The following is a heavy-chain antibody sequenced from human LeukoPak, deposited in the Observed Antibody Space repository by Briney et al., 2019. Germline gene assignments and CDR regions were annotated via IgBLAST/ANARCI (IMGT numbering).Heavy chain of an antibody. CDR3: AKDLEPQLVGAADY. V-gene: IGHV3-30*02. CDR2: IWYGGSNK. CDR1: GFTFSTYT. D-gene: IGHD1-26*01. Sequence: GGSLRLSCAASGFTFSTYTMHWVRQAPGKGLEWVAVIWYGGSNKYYADSVKGRFTISRDNSKNTLYLQMNSLRAEDTAVYYCAKDLEPQLVGAADYWGQGTLVTVSS. J-gene: IGHJ4*02.